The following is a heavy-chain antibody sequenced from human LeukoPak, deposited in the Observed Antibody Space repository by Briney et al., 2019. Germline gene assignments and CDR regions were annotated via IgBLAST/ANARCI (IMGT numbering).Heavy chain of an antibody. CDR1: GGSISSYY. Sequence: SETLSLTCTVSGGSISSYYWSWIRQPPGKGLEWIGYIYYSGSTNYNPSLKSRVTISVDTSKNQFSLKLSSVTAADTAVYYCARPVVGAESLYMDVWGKGTTVTVSS. CDR2: IYYSGST. J-gene: IGHJ6*03. D-gene: IGHD1-26*01. V-gene: IGHV4-59*08. CDR3: ARPVVGAESLYMDV.